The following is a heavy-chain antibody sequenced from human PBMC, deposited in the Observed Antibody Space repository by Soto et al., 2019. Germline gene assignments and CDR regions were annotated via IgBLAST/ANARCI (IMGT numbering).Heavy chain of an antibody. V-gene: IGHV4-4*02. CDR3: ARGVPYYYDSSGYYYFDY. CDR2: INHSGST. D-gene: IGHD3-22*01. Sequence: PSETLSFTCTVSGDSLSTDYWWSWVRQPPGKGLEWIGEINHSGSTNYNPSLKSRVTISVDTSKNQFSLKLSSVTAADTAVYYCARGVPYYYDSSGYYYFDYWGQGTLVTVSS. J-gene: IGHJ4*02. CDR1: GDSLSTDYW.